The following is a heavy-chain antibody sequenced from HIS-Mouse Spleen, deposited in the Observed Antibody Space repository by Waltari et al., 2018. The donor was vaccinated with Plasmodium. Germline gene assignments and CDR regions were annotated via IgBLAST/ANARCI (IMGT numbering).Heavy chain of an antibody. CDR3: AREVHNWNYFDY. D-gene: IGHD1-20*01. CDR1: GGTFSSYA. V-gene: IGHV1-69*04. Sequence: QVQLVQSGAEVKKPGSSVKVSCKASGGTFSSYAISWVRQAPGQGLEWMGRIIPILGIANYAQKFQGRVTITADKATSTAYMELSSLRSEDTAVYYCAREVHNWNYFDYWGQGTLVTVSS. J-gene: IGHJ4*02. CDR2: IIPILGIA.